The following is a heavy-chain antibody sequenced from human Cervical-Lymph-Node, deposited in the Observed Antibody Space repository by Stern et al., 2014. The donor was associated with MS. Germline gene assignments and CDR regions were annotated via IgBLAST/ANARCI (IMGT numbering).Heavy chain of an antibody. J-gene: IGHJ4*02. Sequence: QVQLQQSGPGLVTPPQTLSLTCAISGDSVSSNSAAWNWFRQSPSRGLEWLGRTYYKSKWYNDYAVAVKSRITITPDTSKNQFSLQLNSVIPEDTAVYYCARGYREGYYYDSSAPFDYWGQGTLVTVSS. D-gene: IGHD3-22*01. CDR3: ARGYREGYYYDSSAPFDY. CDR2: TYYKSKWYN. CDR1: GDSVSSNSAA. V-gene: IGHV6-1*01.